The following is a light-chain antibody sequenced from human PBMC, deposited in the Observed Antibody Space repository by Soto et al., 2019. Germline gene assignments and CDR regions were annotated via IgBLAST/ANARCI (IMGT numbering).Light chain of an antibody. V-gene: IGLV1-40*01. CDR3: ESYNSSLSGYV. J-gene: IGLJ1*01. CDR2: ANN. CDR1: SSNIGLGYD. Sequence: QSVLTQPPSVSGAPGQRVTISCTGSSSNIGLGYDVHWYQQFPGTAPKLLIFANNNRPSGVPDRFSGSKSGTSASLAITGLQAEDESDYYCESYNSSLSGYVFGTGTKLTVL.